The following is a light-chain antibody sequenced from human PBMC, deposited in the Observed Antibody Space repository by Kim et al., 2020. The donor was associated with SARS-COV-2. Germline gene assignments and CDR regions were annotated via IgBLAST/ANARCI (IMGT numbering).Light chain of an antibody. J-gene: IGKJ4*01. CDR2: HAF. CDR1: QSIGTD. Sequence: SLSPGERATHSCTASQSIGTDLAWYQQKPGQATRLLIYHAFTRATGIPARISGSGSGTVFTLTISSLQSEDFAVYYCQQYNDWPLTFGGGTKLEIK. V-gene: IGKV3D-15*01. CDR3: QQYNDWPLT.